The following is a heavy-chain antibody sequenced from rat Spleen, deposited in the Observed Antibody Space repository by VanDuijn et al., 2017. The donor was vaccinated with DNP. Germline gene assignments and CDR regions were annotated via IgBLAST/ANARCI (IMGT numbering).Heavy chain of an antibody. Sequence: EVQLVESGGGLVQPGRSLKLSCAASGFTFSDYAMAWVRRAPKKGLEWVATINYDGTRTYYRDSVKGRFTISRDNARSILYLQMDSLGSEDTATYYCARGNYPGINTFDYWGQGVMVTVSS. J-gene: IGHJ2*01. D-gene: IGHD1-4*01. CDR3: ARGNYPGINTFDY. CDR1: GFTFSDYA. CDR2: INYDGTRT. V-gene: IGHV5-17*01.